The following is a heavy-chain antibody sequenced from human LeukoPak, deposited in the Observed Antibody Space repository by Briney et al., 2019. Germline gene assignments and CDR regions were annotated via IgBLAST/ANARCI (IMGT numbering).Heavy chain of an antibody. CDR3: ARGGYSSSWYHFDY. CDR1: GFTFSSYS. D-gene: IGHD6-13*01. CDR2: IYSGGTT. V-gene: IGHV3-53*01. J-gene: IGHJ4*02. Sequence: GGSLRLSCAASGFTFSSYSMHWVRRAPGKGLEWVSVIYSGGTTNYADSVKGRFTISRDNSKNTLFLQMNSLRAEDTAVYYCARGGYSSSWYHFDYWGQGTLVTVSS.